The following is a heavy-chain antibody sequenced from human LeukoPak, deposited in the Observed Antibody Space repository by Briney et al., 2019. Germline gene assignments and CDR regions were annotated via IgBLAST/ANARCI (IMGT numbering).Heavy chain of an antibody. J-gene: IGHJ4*02. CDR1: GFSLSTSGVG. CDR2: IYWNDDK. D-gene: IGHD6-19*01. V-gene: IGHV2-5*01. Sequence: SGPTLVNPTQTLTLTCTFSGFSLSTSGVGVGWIRQPPGKALEWLALIYWNDDKRYSPSLKSRLTITKDTSKNQVVLTMTNMDPVDTATYYCAHPYPSGWPMTFDYWGQGTLVTVSS. CDR3: AHPYPSGWPMTFDY.